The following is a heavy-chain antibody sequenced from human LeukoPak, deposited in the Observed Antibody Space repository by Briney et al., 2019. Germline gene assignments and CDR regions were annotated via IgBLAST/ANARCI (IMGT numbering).Heavy chain of an antibody. CDR2: FDPEDGET. CDR1: GFTVSSNY. Sequence: PGGSLRLSCAASGFTVSSNYMSWVRQAPGKGLEWMGGFDPEDGETIYARKFQGRVTMTEDTSTDTAYMELSSLRSEDTAVYYCATQSPRVYCSGGSCYYGWFDPWGQGTLVTVSS. D-gene: IGHD2-15*01. CDR3: ATQSPRVYCSGGSCYYGWFDP. V-gene: IGHV1-24*01. J-gene: IGHJ5*02.